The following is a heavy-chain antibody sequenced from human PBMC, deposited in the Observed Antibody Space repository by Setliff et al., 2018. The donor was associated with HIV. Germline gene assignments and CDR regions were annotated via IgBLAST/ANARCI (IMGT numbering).Heavy chain of an antibody. CDR2: IYHTGSS. J-gene: IGHJ2*01. D-gene: IGHD2-21*01. Sequence: SETLSLTCDVSGFSISSRYYWGWIRQSPGKGLEWIGNIYHTGSSYYNPSLNDRATISVDTSKNQFSLRLSSVTAADSAVYYCARRRETIVVVIGIPNWYFDLWGRGTLVTVSS. CDR1: GFSISSRYY. CDR3: ARRRETIVVVIGIPNWYFDL. V-gene: IGHV4-38-2*01.